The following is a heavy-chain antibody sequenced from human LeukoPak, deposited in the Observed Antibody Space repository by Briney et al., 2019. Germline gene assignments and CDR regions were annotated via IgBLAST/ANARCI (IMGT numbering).Heavy chain of an antibody. D-gene: IGHD4-17*01. CDR3: ARDHTPTVTMYFDD. V-gene: IGHV3-33*01. CDR1: GFTFNNYG. CDR2: IWYDGSNG. Sequence: PGRSLILSCAASGFTFNNYGMHWVRQAPGKGLEWVAVIWYDGSNGYYADSVEGRFTISRDNSKNTLYLQMNSLRAEDTTVYYCARDHTPTVTMYFDDWGQGTLVTVSS. J-gene: IGHJ4*02.